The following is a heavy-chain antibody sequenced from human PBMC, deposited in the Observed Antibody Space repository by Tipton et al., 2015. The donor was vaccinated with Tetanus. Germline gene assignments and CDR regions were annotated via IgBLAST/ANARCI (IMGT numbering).Heavy chain of an antibody. CDR1: GGSISDYY. V-gene: IGHV4-4*07. D-gene: IGHD3-10*01. CDR3: ARDNRVPLRFGELLEFYYYYGMDV. Sequence: LRLSCTVSGGSISDYYWSWIRQPAGKGLEWIGRIYISGKTYYNPSLKSRITMSVDASKNQFSLKLSSVTAADTAVYYCARDNRVPLRFGELLEFYYYYGMDVWGQGTTVTVSS. J-gene: IGHJ6*02. CDR2: IYISGKT.